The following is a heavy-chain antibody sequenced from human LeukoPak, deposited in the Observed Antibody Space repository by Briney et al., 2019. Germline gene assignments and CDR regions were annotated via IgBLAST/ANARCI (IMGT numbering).Heavy chain of an antibody. CDR1: GGSISSYY. J-gene: IGHJ4*02. Sequence: PSETLSLTCTASGGSISSYYWSWIRQPAGKGLEWIGRIYTSGSTNYNPSLKSRDTMSVDTSNNQSSLKLSAVTAADTAVYYGAEAPDYWGQGTLVTASS. CDR2: IYTSGST. CDR3: AEAPDY. V-gene: IGHV4-4*07.